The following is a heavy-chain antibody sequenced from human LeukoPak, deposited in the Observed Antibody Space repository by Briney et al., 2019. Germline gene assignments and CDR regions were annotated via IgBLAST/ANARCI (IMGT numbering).Heavy chain of an antibody. D-gene: IGHD3-10*01. V-gene: IGHV1-2*02. CDR2: INPNSGGT. Sequence: EASVKVSCKASGYTFTGYYMHLVRQAPGQGLEWMGWINPNSGGTNYAQKFQGRVTMTRDTSISTAYMELSRLRSDDTAVYYCARAHTGGNYFDYWGQGALVTVSS. J-gene: IGHJ4*02. CDR3: ARAHTGGNYFDY. CDR1: GYTFTGYY.